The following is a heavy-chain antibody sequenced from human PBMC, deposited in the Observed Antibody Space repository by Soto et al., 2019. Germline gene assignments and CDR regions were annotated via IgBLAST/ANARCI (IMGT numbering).Heavy chain of an antibody. Sequence: ASVKVSCKASGGTFSSYAISWVRQAPGQGLERMGGIIPSFGTANYAQKFQGRVTITADESTSTAYMELSSLRSEDTAVYYCARDTGSLDAFDIWGQGTMVTVSS. CDR3: ARDTGSLDAFDI. CDR2: IIPSFGTA. J-gene: IGHJ3*02. CDR1: GGTFSSYA. V-gene: IGHV1-69*13. D-gene: IGHD3-10*01.